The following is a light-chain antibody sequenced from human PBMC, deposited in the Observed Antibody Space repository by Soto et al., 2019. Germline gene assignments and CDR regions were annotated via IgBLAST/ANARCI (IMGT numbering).Light chain of an antibody. CDR3: QQFYMGWT. J-gene: IGKJ1*01. V-gene: IGKV1-5*01. CDR1: QSVRGS. Sequence: DIQMTQSPSTLSASVGDRVTITCRASQSVRGSLAWYQQQPGKAPKLLIYDVSNLESGVPSRFSAFGSGTEFTLSISSLQPDDFGTYYCQQFYMGWTFSQGTRVDLK. CDR2: DVS.